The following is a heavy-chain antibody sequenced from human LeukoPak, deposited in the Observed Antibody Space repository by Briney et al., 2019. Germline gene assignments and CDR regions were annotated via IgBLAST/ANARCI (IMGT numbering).Heavy chain of an antibody. V-gene: IGHV3-23*01. CDR2: ISGSGGST. J-gene: IGHJ6*03. CDR3: ARGYCSSTSCYRNPHYYYMDV. D-gene: IGHD2-2*01. Sequence: GGSLRLSCAASGFTFSSYAMSWVRQAPGKGLEWVSAISGSGGSTYYADSVKGRFTISRDNSKNTLYLQMNSLRAEDTAVYYCARGYCSSTSCYRNPHYYYMDVWGKGTTVTVSS. CDR1: GFTFSSYA.